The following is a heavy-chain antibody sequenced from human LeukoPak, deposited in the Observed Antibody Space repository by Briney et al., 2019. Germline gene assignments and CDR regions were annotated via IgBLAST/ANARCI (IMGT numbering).Heavy chain of an antibody. V-gene: IGHV3-30*18. D-gene: IGHD2-2*01. CDR2: ISYDGSNK. CDR3: AKGDCSSTSCYPPYH. CDR1: GFTFSSYA. Sequence: GGSLRLSCAASGFTFSSYAMSWVRQAPGKGLDWVAVISYDGSNKYYADSVKGRFTISRDNSKNTLYLQMNSLRAEDTAVYYCAKGDCSSTSCYPPYHWGQGTLVTVSS. J-gene: IGHJ5*02.